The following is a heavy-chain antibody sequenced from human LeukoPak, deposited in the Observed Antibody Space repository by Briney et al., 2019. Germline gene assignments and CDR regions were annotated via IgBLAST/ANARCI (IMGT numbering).Heavy chain of an antibody. Sequence: GGSLRLSCAASGFTFSSYGMHWVRQAPGKGLEWVAVISYDGSNKYYADSVKGRFTISRDNSKNTLYLQMNSLRAEDTAVYYCAKDYRYDSSGWVDYWGQGTLVTVSS. J-gene: IGHJ4*02. V-gene: IGHV3-30*18. CDR3: AKDYRYDSSGWVDY. CDR1: GFTFSSYG. CDR2: ISYDGSNK. D-gene: IGHD3-22*01.